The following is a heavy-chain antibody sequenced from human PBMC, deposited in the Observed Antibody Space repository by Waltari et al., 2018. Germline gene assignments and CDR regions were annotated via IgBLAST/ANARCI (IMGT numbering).Heavy chain of an antibody. J-gene: IGHJ6*02. CDR3: AREVQYGDYEVVYYGMDV. CDR2: IYSRGRT. V-gene: IGHV4-31*03. CDR1: GGSISSGGYY. Sequence: QVQLQESGPGLVKPSQTLSLTCTVSGGSISSGGYYWSWSRQHPGKGLEWIGYIYSRGRTYYNPSLKSRVTISVDTSKNQFSLKLSSVTAADTAVYYCAREVQYGDYEVVYYGMDVWGQGTTVTVSS. D-gene: IGHD4-17*01.